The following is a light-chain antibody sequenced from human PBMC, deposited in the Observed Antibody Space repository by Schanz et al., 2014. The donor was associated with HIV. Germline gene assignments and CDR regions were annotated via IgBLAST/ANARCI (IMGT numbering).Light chain of an antibody. J-gene: IGKJ4*01. Sequence: EIVMTQSPATLSVSPGERATLSCRASQSVSSNLAWCQQKPGQAPRLLIYATSSRATGVPDRFSGSGSGTDFTLTISKLEPEDFAVYYCQRYFVSPLTFGGGTKVEIK. V-gene: IGKV3D-15*01. CDR2: ATS. CDR1: QSVSSN. CDR3: QRYFVSPLT.